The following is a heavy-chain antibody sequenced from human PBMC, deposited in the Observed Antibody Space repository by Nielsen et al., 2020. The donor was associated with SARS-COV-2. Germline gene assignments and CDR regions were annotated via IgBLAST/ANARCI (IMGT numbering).Heavy chain of an antibody. D-gene: IGHD3-22*01. J-gene: IGHJ5*02. CDR3: ARGAITMIVVVRGWFDP. Sequence: SETLSLTCTVSGGSISSYYWGWIRQPPGKGLEWIGSIYYSGSTYYNPSLKSRVTISVDTSKNQFSLKLSSVTAADTAVYYCARGAITMIVVVRGWFDPWGQGTLVTVSS. CDR1: GGSISSYY. CDR2: IYYSGST. V-gene: IGHV4-39*01.